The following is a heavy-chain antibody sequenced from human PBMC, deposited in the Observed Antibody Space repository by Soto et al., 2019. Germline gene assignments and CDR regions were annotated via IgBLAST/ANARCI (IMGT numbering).Heavy chain of an antibody. J-gene: IGHJ3*02. CDR3: ARDWPITIFGVVTHDAFDI. Sequence: QVQLVQSGAEVKKPGASVKVSCKASGYTFTSYGISWVRQAPGQGLEWMGWISAYNGNTNYAQKLQGRVTMTTDTSTSTAYMELRSLRSDDTAVYYCARDWPITIFGVVTHDAFDISGQGTMVTVSS. CDR1: GYTFTSYG. V-gene: IGHV1-18*01. CDR2: ISAYNGNT. D-gene: IGHD3-3*01.